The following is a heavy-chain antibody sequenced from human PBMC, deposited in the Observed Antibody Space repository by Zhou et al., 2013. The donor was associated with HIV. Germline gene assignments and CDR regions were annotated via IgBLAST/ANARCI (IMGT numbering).Heavy chain of an antibody. CDR3: ARGDWGAYYYYYYGMDV. D-gene: IGHD7-27*01. J-gene: IGHJ6*02. CDR1: GGTFSSYA. V-gene: IGHV1-69*12. Sequence: QVQLVQSGAEVKKPGSSVKVSCKASGGTFSSYAISWVRQAPGQGLEWMGGIIPIFGTANYAQKFQGRVTITADESTSTAYMELSSLRSEDTAVYYCARGDWGAYYYYYYGMDVWGQGTTVTVSS. CDR2: IIPIFGTA.